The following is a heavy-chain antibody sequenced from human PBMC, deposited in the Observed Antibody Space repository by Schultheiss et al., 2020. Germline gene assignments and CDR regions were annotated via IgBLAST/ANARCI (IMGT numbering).Heavy chain of an antibody. CDR1: GFTFSSYA. Sequence: GESLKISCAASGFTFSSYAMSWVRQAPGKGLEWVSAISGSGGSTYYADSVKGRFTISRDNSKNTLYLQMNSLRAEDTAVYYCAKGTTATAAWFDPWGQGTLVTVSS. D-gene: IGHD1-1*01. CDR2: ISGSGGST. V-gene: IGHV3-23*01. J-gene: IGHJ5*02. CDR3: AKGTTATAAWFDP.